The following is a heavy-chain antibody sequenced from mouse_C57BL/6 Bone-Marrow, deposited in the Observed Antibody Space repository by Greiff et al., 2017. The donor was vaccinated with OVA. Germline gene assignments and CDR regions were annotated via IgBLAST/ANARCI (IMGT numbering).Heavy chain of an antibody. J-gene: IGHJ2*02. D-gene: IGHD1-1*01. V-gene: IGHV1-59*01. CDR3: AHYGSRLYLHY. Sequence: TSVKFSFNSSCYTFTNYWMHWVKQRPGQGLEWIGVIAPSDSYINYNQKFKGRATLTVDTSSSTAYMHLSSLTSEDSAVYYCAHYGSRLYLHYWGQGTSLTVSS. CDR2: IAPSDSYI. CDR1: CYTFTNYW.